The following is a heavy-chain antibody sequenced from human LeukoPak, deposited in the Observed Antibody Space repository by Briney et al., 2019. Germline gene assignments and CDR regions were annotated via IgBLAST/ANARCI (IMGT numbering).Heavy chain of an antibody. CDR3: AKAFDY. V-gene: IGHV3-23*01. Sequence: SSETLSLTCTISGGSISDYYWSWIRQPPGKGLEWVSAISGSGGSTYYADSVKGRFTISRDNSKNTLYLQMNSLRAEDTAVYYCAKAFDYWGQGTLVTVSS. CDR1: GGSISDYY. CDR2: ISGSGGST. J-gene: IGHJ4*02.